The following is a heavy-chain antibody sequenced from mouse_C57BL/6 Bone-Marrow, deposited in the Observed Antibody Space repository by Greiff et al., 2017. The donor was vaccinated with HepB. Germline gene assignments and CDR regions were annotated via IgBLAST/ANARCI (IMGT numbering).Heavy chain of an antibody. CDR2: IRNKANNHAT. CDR3: TRRSTTVYWYFDV. V-gene: IGHV6-6*01. D-gene: IGHD1-1*01. J-gene: IGHJ1*03. Sequence: EVKVEESGGGLVQPGGSMKLSCAASGFTFSDAWMDWVRQSPEKGLEWVAEIRNKANNHATYYAESVKGRFTISRDDSKSSVYLQMNSLRAEDTGTYYCTRRSTTVYWYFDVWGTGTTVTVSS. CDR1: GFTFSDAW.